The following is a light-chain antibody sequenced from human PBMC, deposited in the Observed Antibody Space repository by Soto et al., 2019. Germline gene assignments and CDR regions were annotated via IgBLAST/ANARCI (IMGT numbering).Light chain of an antibody. Sequence: EIVLTQSPGTLSLSPGERATLSCRASQSVSSSFLAWYQQKPGQAPRLLIYGASIRATGIPDRFSGSGSGKDFTLTISRVEPEDFAVYYCQQYGSSPLTFGQGTKVEIK. CDR1: QSVSSSF. V-gene: IGKV3-20*01. J-gene: IGKJ1*01. CDR2: GAS. CDR3: QQYGSSPLT.